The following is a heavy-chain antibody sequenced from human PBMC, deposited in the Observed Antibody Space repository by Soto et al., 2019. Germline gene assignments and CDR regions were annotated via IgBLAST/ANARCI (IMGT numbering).Heavy chain of an antibody. CDR1: GFTFKSYW. D-gene: IGHD2-21*01. CDR2: INQDGSEK. V-gene: IGHV3-7*03. J-gene: IGHJ5*02. CDR3: AREYKILWCGRSERGKNWFGP. Sequence: EAQLVESGGGLVQPGGSLRLSCAASGFTFKSYWMSWVRQAPGKGLEWVANINQDGSEKYYAESVKGRFTISRDNANASVFLQLNSLRAEDSAVYFCAREYKILWCGRSERGKNWFGPWGQGTQVIVSS.